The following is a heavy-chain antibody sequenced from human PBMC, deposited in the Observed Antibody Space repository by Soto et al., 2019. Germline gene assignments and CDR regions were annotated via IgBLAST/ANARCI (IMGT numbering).Heavy chain of an antibody. J-gene: IGHJ4*02. V-gene: IGHV3-30-3*01. CDR2: ISYDGSKK. D-gene: IGHD3-10*01. CDR3: ARYPGSYFEY. CDR1: GFTFSSYA. Sequence: QVQLVESGGGVVQPGRSLRLSCAASGFTFSSYAMHWVRQAPGKGLEWVAVISYDGSKKYYADSVKGRFTISRGNSKNALYLQMNSLRAEDTAVYHCARYPGSYFEYWGQGTRVTCSS.